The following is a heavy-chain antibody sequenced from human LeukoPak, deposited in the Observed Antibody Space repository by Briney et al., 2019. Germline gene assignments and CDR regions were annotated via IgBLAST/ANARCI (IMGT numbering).Heavy chain of an antibody. CDR3: AINTSGSYFDH. D-gene: IGHD1-26*01. J-gene: IGHJ4*02. V-gene: IGHV3-23*01. Sequence: PGGSLRLSCAASGFSFSTYDMTWVRQAPGKGLEWVSAISGSVSSTNYADSVKGRFTISRDNSKNTLYLQMNSLRAEDTAVYYCAINTSGSYFDHWGQGTLVTVSS. CDR1: GFSFSTYD. CDR2: ISGSVSST.